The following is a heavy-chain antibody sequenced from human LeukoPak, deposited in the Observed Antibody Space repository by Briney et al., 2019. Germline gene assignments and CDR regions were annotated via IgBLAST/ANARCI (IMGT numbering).Heavy chain of an antibody. CDR2: INHSGST. V-gene: IGHV4-34*01. CDR3: ARGGIVGATAYYFDY. Sequence: SETLSLTCAVYGGSFSGYYWSWIRQPPGKGLEWIGEINHSGSTNHNPSLKSRVTISVDTSKNQFSLKLSSVTAADTAVYYCARGGIVGATAYYFDYWGQGTLVTVSS. D-gene: IGHD1-26*01. J-gene: IGHJ4*02. CDR1: GGSFSGYY.